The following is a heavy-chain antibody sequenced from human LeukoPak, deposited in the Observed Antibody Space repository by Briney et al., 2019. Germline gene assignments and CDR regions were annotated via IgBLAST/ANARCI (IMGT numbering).Heavy chain of an antibody. CDR3: AREGEYSSSRDYYYYMDV. V-gene: IGHV1-69*05. Sequence: SVKVSCKASGGTFSSYAISWVRQAPGQGLEWMGGIIPIFGTANYAQKFQGRVTITTDESTSTAYMELSSLRSEDTAVYYCAREGEYSSSRDYYYYMDVWGKGTTVTVSS. J-gene: IGHJ6*03. D-gene: IGHD6-6*01. CDR2: IIPIFGTA. CDR1: GGTFSSYA.